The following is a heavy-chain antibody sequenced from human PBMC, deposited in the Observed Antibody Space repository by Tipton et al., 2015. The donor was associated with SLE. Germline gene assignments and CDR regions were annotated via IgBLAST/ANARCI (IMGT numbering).Heavy chain of an antibody. D-gene: IGHD3/OR15-3a*01. CDR1: GFTFDDYA. CDR3: ARLDYTIDY. V-gene: IGHV3-9*01. Sequence: SGFTFDDYAMHWVRQAPGKGLEWVSGISWNSGSIGYADSVKGRFTISRDNAKNSLYLQMNSLRAEDTAVYYCARLDYTIDYWGQGTLVTVSS. CDR2: ISWNSGSI. J-gene: IGHJ4*02.